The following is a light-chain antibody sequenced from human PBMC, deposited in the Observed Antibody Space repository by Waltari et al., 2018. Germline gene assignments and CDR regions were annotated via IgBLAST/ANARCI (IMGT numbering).Light chain of an antibody. CDR2: DAS. CDR3: QQRSNWPLT. V-gene: IGKV3-11*01. Sequence: VLTQSPATLSLSPGDRATLSCRASQSVNDYLAWYQQKPGQAPRLLMYDASNRATGIPARFSGSGSGTDFTLTISSLESEDFAVYYCQQRSNWPLTFGGGTKVEIK. CDR1: QSVNDY. J-gene: IGKJ4*01.